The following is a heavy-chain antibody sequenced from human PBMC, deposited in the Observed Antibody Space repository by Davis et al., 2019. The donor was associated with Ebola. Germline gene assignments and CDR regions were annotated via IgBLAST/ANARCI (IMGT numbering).Heavy chain of an antibody. CDR1: GFTFSSYS. Sequence: GESLKISCAASGFTFSSYSMNWVRQAPGKGLEWVSSISSSSSYIYYADSVKGRFTISRDNAKNSLYLQMNSLRAEDTAVYYCARSAYSGYDHLDYWGQGTLVTVSS. CDR2: ISSSSSYI. J-gene: IGHJ4*02. CDR3: ARSAYSGYDHLDY. V-gene: IGHV3-21*01. D-gene: IGHD5-12*01.